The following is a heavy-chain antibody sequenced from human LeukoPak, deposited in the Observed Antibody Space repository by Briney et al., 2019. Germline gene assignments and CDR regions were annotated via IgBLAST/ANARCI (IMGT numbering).Heavy chain of an antibody. D-gene: IGHD5-24*01. V-gene: IGHV4-59*01. CDR2: IYYSGST. CDR3: ARVEMATIVYAFDI. CDR1: GGSISSYY. J-gene: IGHJ3*02. Sequence: PSETLSLTCAVSGGSISSYYWSWIRQPPGKGLEWIGYIYYSGSTNYNPSLKSRVTISVDTSKNQFSLKLSSVTAADTAVYYCARVEMATIVYAFDIWGQGTMVTVSS.